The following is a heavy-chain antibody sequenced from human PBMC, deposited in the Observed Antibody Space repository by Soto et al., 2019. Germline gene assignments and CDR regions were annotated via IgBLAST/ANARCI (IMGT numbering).Heavy chain of an antibody. V-gene: IGHV3-74*01. CDR1: GLSFRSNW. CDR3: ARDRSHSQEF. CDR2: IKDDGSAI. J-gene: IGHJ4*02. Sequence: EVQLVESGGGSVQPGWSLRLSCAASGLSFRSNWVHWVRQAPGKGLVWVSHIKDDGSAITYADSVRGRFTISRDDAKNTAFLQINGQRAEYTGVYYWARDRSHSQEFWGEGTRVSDSS. D-gene: IGHD3-10*01.